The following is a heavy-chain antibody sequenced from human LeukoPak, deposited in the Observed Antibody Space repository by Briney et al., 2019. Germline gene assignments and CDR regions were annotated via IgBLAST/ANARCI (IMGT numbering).Heavy chain of an antibody. CDR2: IIPIFGTA. V-gene: IGHV1-69*13. J-gene: IGHJ4*02. D-gene: IGHD3-9*01. CDR1: GGTFSSYA. CDR3: ARGGVIRYFDWLLNY. Sequence: SVKVSCKASGGTFSSYAISWVRQAPGQGLEWMGGIIPIFGTANYAQKFQGRVTIIADESTSTAYMELSSLRSEDTAVYYCARGGVIRYFDWLLNYWGQGTLVTVSS.